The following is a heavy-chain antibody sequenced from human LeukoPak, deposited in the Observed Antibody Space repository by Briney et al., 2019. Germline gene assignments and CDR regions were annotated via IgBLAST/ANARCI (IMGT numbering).Heavy chain of an antibody. CDR1: GFTFSSYG. V-gene: IGHV3-30*18. J-gene: IGHJ6*04. CDR3: AELGITMIGGV. CDR2: ISYDGSNK. D-gene: IGHD3-10*02. Sequence: GGSLRLSCAASGFTFSSYGMHWVRQAPGKGLEWVAVISYDGSNKYYADSVKGRFTISRDNSKNTLYLQMNSLRAEDAAVYYCAELGITMIGGVWGKGTTVTISS.